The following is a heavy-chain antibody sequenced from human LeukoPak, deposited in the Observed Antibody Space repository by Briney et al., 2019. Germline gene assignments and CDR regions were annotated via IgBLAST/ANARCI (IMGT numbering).Heavy chain of an antibody. V-gene: IGHV3-23*01. CDR2: IRGMGAST. Sequence: GGSLSLSCAASGFSFSSYAMNWVRQAPGKGLQWVSTIRGMGASTWYADSVKGRFTISRDNSKNTLYLQMNSLRAEDTAVYYCAKDDPRSYSNYGSGFDHWGQGTLVTVSS. J-gene: IGHJ4*02. D-gene: IGHD3-10*01. CDR3: AKDDPRSYSNYGSGFDH. CDR1: GFSFSSYA.